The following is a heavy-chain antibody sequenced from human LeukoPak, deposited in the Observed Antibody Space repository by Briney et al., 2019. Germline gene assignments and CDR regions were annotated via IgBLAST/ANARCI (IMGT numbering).Heavy chain of an antibody. J-gene: IGHJ6*02. V-gene: IGHV4-34*01. CDR2: INHSGST. CDR1: GGSFSGYY. Sequence: SETLSLTCAVYGGSFSGYYWSWIRQPPGKGLEWIGEINHSGSTNYNPSLKSRVTISVDTSKNQFSLKLSSVTAADTAVYYCARAGPDLYYDILTGYCHAPTYYYYYGMDVWGQGTTVTVSS. CDR3: ARAGPDLYYDILTGYCHAPTYYYYYGMDV. D-gene: IGHD3-9*01.